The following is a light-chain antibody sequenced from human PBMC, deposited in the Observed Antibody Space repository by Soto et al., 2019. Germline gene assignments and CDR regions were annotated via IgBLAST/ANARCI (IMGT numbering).Light chain of an antibody. CDR3: QQSGSSPWT. J-gene: IGKJ1*01. V-gene: IGKV3-15*01. CDR2: GAS. CDR1: QSVSSN. Sequence: EVVMTQSPATLSVSLGYRSTLSCRASQSVSSNLAWYQQKPGQGPRLLIYGASTRATGIPARFSGSGSGTEFTLTIIRLEPEDFALYFCQQSGSSPWTFGQGTKGDIK.